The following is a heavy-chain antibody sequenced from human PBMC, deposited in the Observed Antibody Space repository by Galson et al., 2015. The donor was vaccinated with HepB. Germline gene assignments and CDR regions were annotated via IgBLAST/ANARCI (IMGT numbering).Heavy chain of an antibody. CDR1: GFTFSSYS. CDR2: IWYDGSNK. J-gene: IGHJ4*02. V-gene: IGHV3-33*01. D-gene: IGHD6-13*01. Sequence: SLRLSCAASGFTFSSYSMHWVRQAPGKGLERVAVIWYDGSNKYYADSVKGRFTISRDNSKNTLYLQMNSLRAEDTAVYYCARDGRPRGEPPPEYSSSWSPLYYFDYWGQGTLVTVSS. CDR3: ARDGRPRGEPPPEYSSSWSPLYYFDY.